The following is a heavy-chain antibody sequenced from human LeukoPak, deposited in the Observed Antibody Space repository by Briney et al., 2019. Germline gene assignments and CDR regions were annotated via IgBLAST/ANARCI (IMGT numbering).Heavy chain of an antibody. V-gene: IGHV3-48*01. CDR2: ISSSSSTI. CDR3: ARDRYCGSTSCYHGDFDY. D-gene: IGHD2-2*01. J-gene: IGHJ4*02. Sequence: PGGSLRLSCAASGFTFSSYSMNWVRQAPGKGLEWVSYISSSSSTIYYADSVKGRFTISRDNAKNSLYLQMNSLRAEDTAVYYCARDRYCGSTSCYHGDFDYWGQGTLVTVSS. CDR1: GFTFSSYS.